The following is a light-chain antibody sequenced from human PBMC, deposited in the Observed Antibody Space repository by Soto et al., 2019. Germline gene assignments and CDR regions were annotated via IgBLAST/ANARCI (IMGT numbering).Light chain of an antibody. Sequence: QSVLTQPPSVSGAPGQRVTISCTGSSANIGAGYDVHWYQQLPGTAPKLLIYGNSNRPSGVPDRFSGSKSGTSASLAITGLQAEDEADYYCQSYDSSLSGSRFGGGTKQTVL. J-gene: IGLJ3*02. CDR1: SANIGAGYD. V-gene: IGLV1-40*01. CDR2: GNS. CDR3: QSYDSSLSGSR.